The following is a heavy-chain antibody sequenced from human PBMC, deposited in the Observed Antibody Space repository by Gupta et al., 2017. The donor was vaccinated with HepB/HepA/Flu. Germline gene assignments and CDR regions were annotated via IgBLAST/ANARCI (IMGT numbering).Heavy chain of an antibody. J-gene: IGHJ6*03. V-gene: IGHV1-18*01. Sequence: QVQLVQSGGEVRNPGASVKLSCKASGYTFRNYGFTWVRQAPGQGLEWIGWISAYNGRTDYAQKFQGRVSMTTDPSTTTAYMELRNLRSDDTAVYYCGRWGPLYYYMDVWGKGTTVTVSS. D-gene: IGHD3-16*01. CDR3: GRWGPLYYYMDV. CDR1: GYTFRNYG. CDR2: ISAYNGRT.